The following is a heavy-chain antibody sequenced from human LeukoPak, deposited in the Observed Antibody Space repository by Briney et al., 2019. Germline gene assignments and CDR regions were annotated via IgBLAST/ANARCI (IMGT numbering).Heavy chain of an antibody. CDR2: ISAYNGNT. V-gene: IGHV1-18*01. Sequence: GASVRVSCKASGYTFTSYGIGWVRQAPGQGLEWMGWISAYNGNTNYAQKLQGRVTMTTDTSTSTAYMELRSLRSDDTAVYYCARDGGSYKRPHVDYWGQGTLVTVSS. CDR1: GYTFTSYG. D-gene: IGHD1-26*01. CDR3: ARDGGSYKRPHVDY. J-gene: IGHJ4*02.